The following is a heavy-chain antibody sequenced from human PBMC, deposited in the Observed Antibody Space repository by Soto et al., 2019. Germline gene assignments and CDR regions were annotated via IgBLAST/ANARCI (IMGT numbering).Heavy chain of an antibody. CDR3: AKPPGVVGATTVGY. J-gene: IGHJ4*02. CDR1: GFTFSSYA. Sequence: PGGSLRLSCAASGFTFSSYAMSWVRQAPGKGLEWVSAISGSGGSTYYADSVKGRFTISRDNSKNTLYLQMNSRRAEDTAVYYCAKPPGVVGATTVGYWGQGTLVTVSS. V-gene: IGHV3-23*01. D-gene: IGHD1-26*01. CDR2: ISGSGGST.